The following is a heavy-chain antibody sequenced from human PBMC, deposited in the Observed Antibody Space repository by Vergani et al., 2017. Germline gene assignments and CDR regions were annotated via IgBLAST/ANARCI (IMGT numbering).Heavy chain of an antibody. Sequence: QVQLQESGPGLVKPSETLSLTCTVSGGSLSGYYWSWIRLAPGKGLEWIGEINHSGTINYNPTLKSPFNVSIDTSRDHFSLKLRSVSAADTAVYFCARRAERWETLLRDDFDVWGQGTFVTVSP. V-gene: IGHV4-34*10. CDR2: INHSGTI. CDR1: GGSLSGYY. D-gene: IGHD1-26*01. CDR3: ARRAERWETLLRDDFDV. J-gene: IGHJ3*01.